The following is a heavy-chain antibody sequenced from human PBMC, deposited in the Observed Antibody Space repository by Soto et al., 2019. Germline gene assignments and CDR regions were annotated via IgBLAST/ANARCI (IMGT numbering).Heavy chain of an antibody. J-gene: IGHJ4*02. CDR2: IRPYNGDT. V-gene: IGHV1-18*01. Sequence: ASVKVSCKASGYMFISYGINWVRQAPGQGLEWMGWIRPYNGDTKYAQNLQGRVTMTTDTSTSTAYMEMRSLRSDDTAVYYCVRDLHGSGSYYTDYCGPGTLVTVYS. CDR3: VRDLHGSGSYYTDY. CDR1: GYMFISYG. D-gene: IGHD3-10*01.